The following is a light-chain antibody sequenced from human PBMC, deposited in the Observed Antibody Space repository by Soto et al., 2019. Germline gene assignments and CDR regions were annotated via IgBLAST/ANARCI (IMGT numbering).Light chain of an antibody. CDR2: GAS. Sequence: EIVMTQSPADLSVSPGERATLSCRASQSVSSKLAWYQQNPGQAPRLLVYGASTRDTAIPARFSGSGSGTEFTLTIRRLKSEDFAVYYCQQYSNRPWTFGQGTKVDIK. J-gene: IGKJ1*01. V-gene: IGKV3-15*01. CDR3: QQYSNRPWT. CDR1: QSVSSK.